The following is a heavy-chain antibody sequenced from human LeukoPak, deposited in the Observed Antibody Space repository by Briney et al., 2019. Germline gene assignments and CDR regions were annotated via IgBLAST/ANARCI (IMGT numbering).Heavy chain of an antibody. V-gene: IGHV3-74*01. CDR2: ISGDETYT. Sequence: GGSLRLSCVASGFTFSSDFMQWIRQDPGEGLMWVSQISGDETYTNYADSVKGRFTISRDNAKNTLYLQMNSLRAEDTAIYYCVREDNAFNVWGQGTLVTVSS. J-gene: IGHJ3*01. CDR1: GFTFSSDF. CDR3: VREDNAFNV.